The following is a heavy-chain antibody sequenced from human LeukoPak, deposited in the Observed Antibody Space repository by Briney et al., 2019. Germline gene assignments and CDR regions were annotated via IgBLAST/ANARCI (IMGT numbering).Heavy chain of an antibody. D-gene: IGHD6-6*01. CDR1: GGSISSDY. V-gene: IGHV4-59*01. CDR3: ARDRGTSSGFDAFDI. J-gene: IGHJ3*02. CDR2: IYYSGST. Sequence: SETLSLTCTVSGGSISSDYWSWIRQPPGKGLEWIAYIYYSGSTNYNPSLKSRVTISVDTSKNQLSLKLNSVTAADTAVYYCARDRGTSSGFDAFDIWGQGTMVTVSS.